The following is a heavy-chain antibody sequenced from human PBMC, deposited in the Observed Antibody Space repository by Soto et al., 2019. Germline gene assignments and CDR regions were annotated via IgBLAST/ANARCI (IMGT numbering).Heavy chain of an antibody. J-gene: IGHJ6*02. D-gene: IGHD3-10*01. CDR1: GFTFSSYA. CDR2: ISGSGGST. Sequence: GSLRLSCAASGFTFSSYAMSWVRQAPGKGLEWVSAISGSGGSTYYADSVKGRFTISRDNSKNTLYLQMNSLRAEDTAVYYCAKDRLTGSYYNYYYYGMDVWGQGTTVTVSS. V-gene: IGHV3-23*01. CDR3: AKDRLTGSYYNYYYYGMDV.